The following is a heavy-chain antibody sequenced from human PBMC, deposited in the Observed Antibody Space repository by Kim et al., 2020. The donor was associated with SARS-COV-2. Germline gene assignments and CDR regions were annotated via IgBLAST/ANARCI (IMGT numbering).Heavy chain of an antibody. D-gene: IGHD4-4*01. Sequence: SETLSLTCTVSGGSISSSSYYWGWIRQPPGKGLEWIGNIFYSGSTYSNPSLKSRVTISVDTSKNQFSLRLSSMTAADTGVYYCARMDYITSYFDYWGQGTLVTVSS. CDR3: ARMDYITSYFDY. V-gene: IGHV4-39*01. J-gene: IGHJ4*02. CDR2: IFYSGST. CDR1: GGSISSSSYY.